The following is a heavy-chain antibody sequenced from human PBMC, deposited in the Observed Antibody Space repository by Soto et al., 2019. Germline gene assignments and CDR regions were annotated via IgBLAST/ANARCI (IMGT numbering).Heavy chain of an antibody. Sequence: PSETLSLTCTVSGGSISGHYWGWFRQPPGKGLEWIGFIYYTGSAKYDPSLNSRVFISVDASKNQFSLNLRSVTAADTAVYYCARVDYDSSGYYTKLHFDNWGQGTRVTVAS. CDR3: ARVDYDSSGYYTKLHFDN. D-gene: IGHD3-22*01. CDR2: IYYTGSA. CDR1: GGSISGHY. J-gene: IGHJ4*02. V-gene: IGHV4-59*11.